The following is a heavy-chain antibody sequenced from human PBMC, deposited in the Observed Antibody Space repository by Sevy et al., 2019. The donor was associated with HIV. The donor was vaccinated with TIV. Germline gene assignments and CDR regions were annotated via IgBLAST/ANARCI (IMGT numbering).Heavy chain of an antibody. Sequence: GGSLRLSCAASGFTFSSYEMNWVRQAPGKGLELVSYISSSGSTIYYADSVKGRFTIPRDNAKNSLYLQMNSLRAEDTAVYYCARIMVYAPYYYYYGMDVWGQGTTVTVSS. V-gene: IGHV3-48*03. CDR2: ISSSGSTI. D-gene: IGHD2-8*01. CDR3: ARIMVYAPYYYYYGMDV. J-gene: IGHJ6*02. CDR1: GFTFSSYE.